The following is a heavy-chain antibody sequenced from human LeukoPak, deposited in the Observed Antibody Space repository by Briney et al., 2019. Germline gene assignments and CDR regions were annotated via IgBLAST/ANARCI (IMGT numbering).Heavy chain of an antibody. CDR1: GFTFSNHW. V-gene: IGHV3-7*01. D-gene: IGHD3-22*01. CDR3: AREVDYYDSSGYPDY. Sequence: GGSLRLSCAASGFTFSNHWMNWVRQAPGKGLEWVANMKVIGSEKYCVDCVKGRFTISRDNAKNSLYLQMNSLRAEDTAVYYCAREVDYYDSSGYPDYWGQGTLVTVSS. J-gene: IGHJ4*02. CDR2: MKVIGSEK.